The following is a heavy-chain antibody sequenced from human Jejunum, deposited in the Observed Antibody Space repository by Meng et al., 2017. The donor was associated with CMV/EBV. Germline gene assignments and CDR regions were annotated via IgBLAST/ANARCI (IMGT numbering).Heavy chain of an antibody. Sequence: FNSYAMSWVRQPPGRGLEWFSGVTGNGDTTFYADSVKGRFSISRDNSKNTLNLQMNNLRAEDTAVYYCTKGVNDPYCNGGICYPAGHWGQGTLVTVSS. CDR3: TKGVNDPYCNGGICYPAGH. J-gene: IGHJ4*02. D-gene: IGHD2-15*01. CDR1: FNSYA. CDR2: VTGNGDTT. V-gene: IGHV3-23*01.